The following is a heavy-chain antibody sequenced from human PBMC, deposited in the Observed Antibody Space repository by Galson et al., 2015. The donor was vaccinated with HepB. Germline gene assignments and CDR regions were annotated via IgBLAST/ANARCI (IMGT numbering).Heavy chain of an antibody. D-gene: IGHD3-16*01. V-gene: IGHV3-7*03. CDR1: GFTFSSYW. J-gene: IGHJ4*02. CDR3: ARDRLGMQDDY. Sequence: SLRLSCAASGFTFSSYWMSWVRQAPGKGLEWVANIKQDGSEKYYVDSVKGRFTISRDNAKNSLYLQVNSLRAEDTAVYYCARDRLGMQDDYWGQGTLVTVSS. CDR2: IKQDGSEK.